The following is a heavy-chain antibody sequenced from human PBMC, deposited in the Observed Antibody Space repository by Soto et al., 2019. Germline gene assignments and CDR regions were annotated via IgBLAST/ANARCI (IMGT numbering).Heavy chain of an antibody. J-gene: IGHJ6*02. CDR3: ARDVPDTALFFYYYGMDV. D-gene: IGHD5-18*01. Sequence: ASVKVSCKTSGYTFTGYYIHWVRQAPGQGLEWMGWISTDNGNTDYAHNLQGRVTLTTDTSTSTAYMELWSLRSGDTAVYYCARDVPDTALFFYYYGMDVWGQGTTVTVS. CDR1: GYTFTGYY. CDR2: ISTDNGNT. V-gene: IGHV1-18*04.